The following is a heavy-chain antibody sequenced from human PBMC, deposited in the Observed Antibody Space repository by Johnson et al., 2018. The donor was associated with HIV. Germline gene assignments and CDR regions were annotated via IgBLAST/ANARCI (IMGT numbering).Heavy chain of an antibody. CDR2: ISYDGSNQ. CDR3: ARGRSSSSTAAFDI. V-gene: IGHV3-30*04. J-gene: IGHJ3*02. D-gene: IGHD6-6*01. Sequence: QLVESGGNVVQPGRYLRLSCAASGFTFSDYAMHWVRQAPGQGLEWVAVISYDGSNQDFADSVKGRFTISRDNSKNTLYLQMKSLRGEDTAVYSCARGRSSSSTAAFDIWGQGTMVTVSS. CDR1: GFTFSDYA.